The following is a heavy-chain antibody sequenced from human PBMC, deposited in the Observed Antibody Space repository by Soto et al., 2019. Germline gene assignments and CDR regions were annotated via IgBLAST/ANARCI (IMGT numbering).Heavy chain of an antibody. J-gene: IGHJ6*04. V-gene: IGHV1-69*01. CDR3: AWSSKSEYCGYMDV. Sequence: QVQLVQSGAEVKKPGSSVKVSCKASGGTFHSYGITWVLQAPGQGLEWMGGIILISGTTNLAQKFQGRVTATAEGRPRTGYLGLGSLKSDYWAVDYCAWSSKSEYCGYMDVWGEGTTVIVTS. CDR1: GGTFHSYG. D-gene: IGHD5-12*01. CDR2: IILISGTT.